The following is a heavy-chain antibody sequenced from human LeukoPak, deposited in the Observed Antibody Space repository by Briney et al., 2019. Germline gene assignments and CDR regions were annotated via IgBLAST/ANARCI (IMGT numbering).Heavy chain of an antibody. D-gene: IGHD6-13*01. V-gene: IGHV3-21*01. CDR2: ISSSNSYI. J-gene: IGHJ1*01. CDR3: ARDPPLAAADPPFQH. Sequence: AGSLRLSCAASGFTFSIYSMNWVRQAPGKGLEWVSSISSSNSYIYYADSVKGRFTISRDNAKNSLYLQMNSLRAEDTAVYYCARDPPLAAADPPFQHWGQGTLVTVSS. CDR1: GFTFSIYS.